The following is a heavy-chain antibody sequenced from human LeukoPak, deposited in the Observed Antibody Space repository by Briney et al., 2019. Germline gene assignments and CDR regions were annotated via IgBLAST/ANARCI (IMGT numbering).Heavy chain of an antibody. Sequence: PSVTLSLTCTVSGGSISSYYWSWIRQPPGKGLEWIGYIYYSGSTNYNPSLKSRVTISVDTSKNQFSLKLSSVTAADTAVYYCARGDGYNGVDYFDYWGQGTLVTVSS. J-gene: IGHJ4*02. CDR2: IYYSGST. D-gene: IGHD5-24*01. CDR1: GGSISSYY. V-gene: IGHV4-59*01. CDR3: ARGDGYNGVDYFDY.